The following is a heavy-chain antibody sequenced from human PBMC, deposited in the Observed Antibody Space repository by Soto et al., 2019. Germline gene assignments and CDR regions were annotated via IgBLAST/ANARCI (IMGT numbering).Heavy chain of an antibody. CDR3: ARGYYNYGKPPDY. Sequence: ASVKVSCKASGYTFTSYDISWVRQAPGQGLEWMGWISVYNGNTNYAHKVQGRVNMTTDTSTSTAYMELRSLRSDDTAVYYCARGYYNYGKPPDYWGQGTLVTVS. J-gene: IGHJ4*02. CDR2: ISVYNGNT. V-gene: IGHV1-18*01. D-gene: IGHD3-22*01. CDR1: GYTFTSYD.